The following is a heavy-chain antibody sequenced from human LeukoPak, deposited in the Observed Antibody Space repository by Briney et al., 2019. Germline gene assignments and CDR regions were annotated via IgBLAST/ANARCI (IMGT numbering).Heavy chain of an antibody. Sequence: SETLSLTCAVYGGSFSGYYWSWIRQPPGKGLEWIGEINHSGSTNYNPSLKSRVTISVDTSKNQFSLKLSSVTAADTAVYYCARDGWEQGLDPWGQGTLVTVSS. CDR1: GGSFSGYY. V-gene: IGHV4-34*01. J-gene: IGHJ5*02. CDR3: ARDGWEQGLDP. D-gene: IGHD1-26*01. CDR2: INHSGST.